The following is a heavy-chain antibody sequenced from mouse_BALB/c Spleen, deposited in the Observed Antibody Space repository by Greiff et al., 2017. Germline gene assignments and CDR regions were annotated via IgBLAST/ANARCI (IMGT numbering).Heavy chain of an antibody. CDR3: GSMGPSSFDY. J-gene: IGHJ2*01. Sequence: VQLQQSGPELVKPGASVKMSCKASGYTFTSYVMHWVKQKPGKGLEWIGYINPYNDGTKYNEKFKGKATLTSDKSSSTAYMELSSLTSEDSAVYYCGSMGPSSFDYWGQGTTLTVSS. CDR1: GYTFTSYV. CDR2: INPYNDGT. V-gene: IGHV1-14*01. D-gene: IGHD1-1*02.